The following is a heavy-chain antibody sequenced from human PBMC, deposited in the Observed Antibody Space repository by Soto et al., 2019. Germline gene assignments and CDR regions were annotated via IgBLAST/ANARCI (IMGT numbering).Heavy chain of an antibody. V-gene: IGHV3-30*18. CDR2: VSYDGSNK. Sequence: GGSLRLSCAASGFTFSSYGMHWVRQAPGKGLEWVAVVSYDGSNKYYADSVKGRFTISRDNSKNTLYLQMNSLRAEDTAVYYCAKSGIAVAVIPYYWGQGTLVTVSS. J-gene: IGHJ4*02. CDR1: GFTFSSYG. D-gene: IGHD6-19*01. CDR3: AKSGIAVAVIPYY.